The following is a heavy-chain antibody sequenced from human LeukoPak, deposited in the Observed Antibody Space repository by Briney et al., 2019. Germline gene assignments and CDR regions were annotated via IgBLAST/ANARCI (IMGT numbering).Heavy chain of an antibody. Sequence: PGESLRISCRASGYIFSTYWVGWVRQMPGKGLEWMGIMYPGDSDTKYSPSFQGQFTISADKSISTAYLQWSSLKASDTAMYYCARRDGYNMGAFDIWGQGTMVTVSS. D-gene: IGHD5-24*01. V-gene: IGHV5-51*03. CDR1: GYIFSTYW. CDR3: ARRDGYNMGAFDI. CDR2: MYPGDSDT. J-gene: IGHJ3*02.